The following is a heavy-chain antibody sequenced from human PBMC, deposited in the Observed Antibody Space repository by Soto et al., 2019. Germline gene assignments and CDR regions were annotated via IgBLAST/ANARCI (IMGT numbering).Heavy chain of an antibody. CDR1: GYSFTSYW. D-gene: IGHD6-13*01. Sequence: GESLKISCKGSGYSFTSYWIGWVRQMPGKGLEWMGIIYPGDSDTRYSPSFQGQVTISADKSISTAYLQWSSLKASDTAMYYCARQYSSSWTANFYYYYGMDVWGQGTTVTV. CDR3: ARQYSSSWTANFYYYYGMDV. J-gene: IGHJ6*02. V-gene: IGHV5-51*01. CDR2: IYPGDSDT.